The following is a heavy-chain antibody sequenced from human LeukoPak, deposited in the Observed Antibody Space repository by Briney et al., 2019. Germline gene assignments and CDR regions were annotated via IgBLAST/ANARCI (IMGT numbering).Heavy chain of an antibody. D-gene: IGHD2-15*01. J-gene: IGHJ4*02. CDR3: TRGRWSATTASYYLDF. CDR1: EYTFTEYA. Sequence: ASVKVSCKASEYTFTEYAGNWVRQAPGQRLEWMGWINAGNGNTKYAQKFQGRLTITRDTSASTAYMELSRLTFEDTAVYYCTRGRWSATTASYYLDFWGQGTLVTVSS. CDR2: INAGNGNT. V-gene: IGHV1-3*01.